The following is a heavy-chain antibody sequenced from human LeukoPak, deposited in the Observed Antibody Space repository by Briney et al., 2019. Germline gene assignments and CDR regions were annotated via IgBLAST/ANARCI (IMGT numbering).Heavy chain of an antibody. D-gene: IGHD3-22*01. J-gene: IGHJ4*02. CDR2: ILTSGNT. CDR1: GFTVSRSY. V-gene: IGHV3-53*01. CDR3: ARAPFYFDSSNYPYFDY. Sequence: PGGSLRLSCAASGFTVSRSYISWVRHAPGKGVEWVSVILTSGNTYYADFVKGRFTICRDNYKNTLYLQMNRLRAEDTAVYYCARAPFYFDSSNYPYFDYWGQGTLVTVSS.